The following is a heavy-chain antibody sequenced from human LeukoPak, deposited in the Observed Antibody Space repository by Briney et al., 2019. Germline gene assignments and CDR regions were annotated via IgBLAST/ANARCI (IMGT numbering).Heavy chain of an antibody. D-gene: IGHD5-18*01. CDR3: AREAPPRERGYSYGYIDYYYYYYMDV. J-gene: IGHJ6*03. CDR2: IKQDGSEK. V-gene: IGHV3-7*01. CDR1: GFTFSSYW. Sequence: GGSLRLSCAASGFTFSSYWMSWVRQAPGKGLEWVANIKQDGSEKYYVDSVKGRFTISRDNAKNSLYLQMNSLRAEDTAVYYCAREAPPRERGYSYGYIDYYYYYYMDVWGKGTTVTVSS.